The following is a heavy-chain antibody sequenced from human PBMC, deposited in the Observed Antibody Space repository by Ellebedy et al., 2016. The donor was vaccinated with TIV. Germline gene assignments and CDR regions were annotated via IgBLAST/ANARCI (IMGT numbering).Heavy chain of an antibody. J-gene: IGHJ6*02. CDR3: ARVGIAVAGIPLDV. CDR2: IYYSGST. CDR1: GESFSDYY. Sequence: SETLSLTXAVYGESFSDYYWSWIRQPPGKGLEWIGYIYYSGSTNYNPSLKSRVTISVDTSKNQFSLKLSSVTAADTAVYYCARVGIAVAGIPLDVWGQGTTVTVSS. V-gene: IGHV4-59*01. D-gene: IGHD6-19*01.